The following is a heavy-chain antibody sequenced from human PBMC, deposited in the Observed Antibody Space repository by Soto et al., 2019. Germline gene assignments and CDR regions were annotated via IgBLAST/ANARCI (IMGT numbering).Heavy chain of an antibody. CDR3: ARARLYDSSSNFDY. CDR1: GYTFTSYG. CDR2: ISAYNGNT. J-gene: IGHJ4*02. V-gene: IGHV1-18*04. D-gene: IGHD3-22*01. Sequence: ASVKDSCKASGYTFTSYGISWVRQAPGQGLEWMGWISAYNGNTNYAQKLQGRVTMTTDTSTSTAYMELRSLRSDDTAVYYCARARLYDSSSNFDYWGQGTLVTVSS.